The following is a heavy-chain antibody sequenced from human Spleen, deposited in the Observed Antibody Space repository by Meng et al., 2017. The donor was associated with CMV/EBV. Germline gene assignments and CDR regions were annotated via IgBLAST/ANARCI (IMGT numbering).Heavy chain of an antibody. Sequence: GGSLRLSCAASGFIFSNAWMSWVRQAPGKGLEWVGRIKSKTDGGTTDYAAPVKGRFTISRDDSKNTLHLQMNSLKTEDTAVYYCTTWGVDYRTFDYWGQGTLVTVSS. J-gene: IGHJ4*02. CDR3: TTWGVDYRTFDY. CDR1: GFIFSNAW. D-gene: IGHD4-11*01. V-gene: IGHV3-15*01. CDR2: IKSKTDGGTT.